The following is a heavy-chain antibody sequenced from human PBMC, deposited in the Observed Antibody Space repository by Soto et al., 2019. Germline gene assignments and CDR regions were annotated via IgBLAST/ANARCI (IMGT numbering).Heavy chain of an antibody. CDR3: ARAGT. J-gene: IGHJ5*02. Sequence: QVQLLQSGAEVKKPGSSMRVSRKVSGGTFRTYALNWVRQAPGHGLEWVGGITPVSGTTNYAQRFHGRVTVTADESTSTVYLDLTSLRFNDTAIYYCARAGTWGQGSLVTVSS. CDR2: ITPVSGTT. V-gene: IGHV1-69*01. CDR1: GGTFRTYA.